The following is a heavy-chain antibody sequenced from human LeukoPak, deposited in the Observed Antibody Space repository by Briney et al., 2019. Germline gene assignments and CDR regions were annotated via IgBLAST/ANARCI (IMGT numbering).Heavy chain of an antibody. Sequence: KSSETLSLTCTVSGGSISSGSYYWNWIRQPAGKGLEWIGRIYTSGSTNYNPSLKSRVTISVDTSKDQFSLKLSSVTAADTAVYYCAGGYSYGQEDYWGQGTPVTVSS. CDR3: AGGYSYGQEDY. V-gene: IGHV4-61*02. J-gene: IGHJ4*02. CDR2: IYTSGST. CDR1: GGSISSGSYY. D-gene: IGHD5-18*01.